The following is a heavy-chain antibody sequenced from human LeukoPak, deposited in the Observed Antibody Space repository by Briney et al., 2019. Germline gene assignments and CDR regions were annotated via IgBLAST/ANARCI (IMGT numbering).Heavy chain of an antibody. D-gene: IGHD6-19*01. CDR2: IYYSGST. Sequence: SETLSLTCTVSGGSLSSYYWSWLRQPPGKGLEWIGYIYYSGSTNYNPSLKSRVTISVDTSKNQFSLKLSSVTAADTAVYYCAREGVAVADPNWFDPWGQGTLVTVSS. J-gene: IGHJ5*02. CDR1: GGSLSSYY. V-gene: IGHV4-59*01. CDR3: AREGVAVADPNWFDP.